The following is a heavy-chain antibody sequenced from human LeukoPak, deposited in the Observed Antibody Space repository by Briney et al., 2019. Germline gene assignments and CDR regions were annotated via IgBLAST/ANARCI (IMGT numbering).Heavy chain of an antibody. CDR2: ISYDGSTQ. Sequence: GGSLRLSCAASGFTFRSYSMHWVRQAPGKGPERVAVISYDGSTQYYADSVKGRFTISRDNSKNTLYLQLNSLRADDTAVYYCARDPYDSGWFDYWGQGTLLAVSS. D-gene: IGHD3-22*01. J-gene: IGHJ5*01. V-gene: IGHV3-30*01. CDR3: ARDPYDSGWFDY. CDR1: GFTFRSYS.